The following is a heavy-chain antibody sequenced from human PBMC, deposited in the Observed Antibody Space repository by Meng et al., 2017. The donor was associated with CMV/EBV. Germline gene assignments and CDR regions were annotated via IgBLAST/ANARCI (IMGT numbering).Heavy chain of an antibody. D-gene: IGHD3-3*01. CDR3: AKDRDDFWSGYHYYYGMGV. V-gene: IGHV3-30*02. J-gene: IGHJ6*02. CDR1: GFTFSSYG. Sequence: GESLKISCAASGFTFSSYGMHWVRQAPGKGLDWVTFIRYDGSNEYYADSVKGRFTISRDNSKNTLFLQMNSLRAEDTAVYFCAKDRDDFWSGYHYYYGMGVWGHGTTVTVSS. CDR2: IRYDGSNE.